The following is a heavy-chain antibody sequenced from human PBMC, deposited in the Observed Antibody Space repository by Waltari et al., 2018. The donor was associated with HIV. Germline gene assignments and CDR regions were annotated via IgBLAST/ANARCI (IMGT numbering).Heavy chain of an antibody. CDR2: IKSDGSST. CDR3: TRETAAAGTILFDY. CDR1: GFTFSSYW. J-gene: IGHJ4*02. V-gene: IGHV3-74*01. Sequence: EVQLVESGGGLVQPGGSLRLSCAASGFTFSSYWMHCLRHAPGKGLVWVSRIKSDGSSTIYADSVKGRFTTSRDNAKNTLYLQMSSLRAEDAAVYYCTRETAAAGTILFDYWGQGTLVTVAS. D-gene: IGHD6-13*01.